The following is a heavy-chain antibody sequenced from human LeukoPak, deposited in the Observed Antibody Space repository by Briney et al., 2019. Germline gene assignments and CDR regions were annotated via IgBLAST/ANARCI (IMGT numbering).Heavy chain of an antibody. CDR1: GFTFSSYA. Sequence: GGSLRLSCAASGFTFSSYAMSWVRQAPGKGLEWVSAISGSGASTYYADSVKGRFTISRDNSKNTLYLQMNSLRAEDTAVYYCAKDGSGWSLFFDYWGQGTLVTVSS. D-gene: IGHD6-19*01. CDR2: ISGSGAST. CDR3: AKDGSGWSLFFDY. J-gene: IGHJ4*02. V-gene: IGHV3-23*01.